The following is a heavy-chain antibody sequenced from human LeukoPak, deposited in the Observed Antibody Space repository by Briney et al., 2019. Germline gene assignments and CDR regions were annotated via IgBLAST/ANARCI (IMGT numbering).Heavy chain of an antibody. D-gene: IGHD3-22*01. CDR1: GYTFTSYD. CDR2: IIPILGIA. J-gene: IGHJ4*02. Sequence: GASVKVSCKASGYTFTSYDINWVRQAPGQGLEWMGRIIPILGIANYAQKFQGRVTITADKSTSTAYMELSSLRSEDTAVYYCARGAHYYDSSGYFSPYDYWGQGTLVTVSS. V-gene: IGHV1-69*04. CDR3: ARGAHYYDSSGYFSPYDY.